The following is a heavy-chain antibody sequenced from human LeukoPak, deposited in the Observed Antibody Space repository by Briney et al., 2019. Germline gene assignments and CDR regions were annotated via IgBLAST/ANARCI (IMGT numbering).Heavy chain of an antibody. D-gene: IGHD2-2*01. CDR2: IKQDGSEK. CDR3: AGQPYARVYYGMDV. J-gene: IGHJ6*02. CDR1: GFTFSSYW. V-gene: IGHV3-7*03. Sequence: PGGSLRLSCAASGFTFSSYWMSWVRQAPGKGLEWVANIKQDGSEKYYVDPVKGRFTISRDNAKNSLYLQMNSLRAEDTAVYYCAGQPYARVYYGMDVWGQGTTVTVSS.